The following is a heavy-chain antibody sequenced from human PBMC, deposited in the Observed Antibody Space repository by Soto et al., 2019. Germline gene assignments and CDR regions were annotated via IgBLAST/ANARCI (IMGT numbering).Heavy chain of an antibody. V-gene: IGHV3-7*01. D-gene: IGHD5-18*01. CDR2: IKQDGSEE. Sequence: GGSLRLSCAASGFTFSSYWMSCVRQAPGKGLQWLANIKQDGSEEYYVDSVKGRFTISRDNPKNSLYLQMNSLRAEDTAVYYCAREGAYRQGLPREYYFNMEVSGQGTTVTVSS. CDR1: GFTFSSYW. J-gene: IGHJ6*02. CDR3: AREGAYRQGLPREYYFNMEV.